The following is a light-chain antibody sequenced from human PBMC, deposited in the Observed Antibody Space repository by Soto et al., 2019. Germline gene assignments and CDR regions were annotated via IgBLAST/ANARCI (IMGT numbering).Light chain of an antibody. CDR1: SRDVGGYSY. CDR3: SSFTSYSTLV. CDR2: DVN. J-gene: IGLJ2*01. Sequence: QSALTQPASVSGSPGQSITISCTGTSRDVGGYSYVSWYQQHPGKAPKLMIYDVNNRPSGVSDRFYGSKSGNTASLTISGLQAEDESDYYCSSFTSYSTLVFGGGTKLTVL. V-gene: IGLV2-14*03.